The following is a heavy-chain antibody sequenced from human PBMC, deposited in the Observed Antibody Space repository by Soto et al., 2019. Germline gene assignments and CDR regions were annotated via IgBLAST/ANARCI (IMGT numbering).Heavy chain of an antibody. CDR3: VHESYFYSAWR. J-gene: IGHJ4*02. CDR2: ISGSGGST. Sequence: GGSLRLSCAASGFTFISYGMHWVRQAPGKGLEWVSAISGSGGSTYYADSVKGRFALSRDDLQSTLQLQMNSLQTDDTGVYYCVHESYFYSAWRWGQGTPVTVSS. V-gene: IGHV3-23*01. D-gene: IGHD6-19*01. CDR1: GFTFISYG.